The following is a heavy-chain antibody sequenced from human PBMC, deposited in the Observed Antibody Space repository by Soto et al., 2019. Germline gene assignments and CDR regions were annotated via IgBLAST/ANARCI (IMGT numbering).Heavy chain of an antibody. CDR3: ARDPLNYYDSSGSNFDY. J-gene: IGHJ4*02. D-gene: IGHD3-22*01. V-gene: IGHV1-18*01. CDR1: GYSFMKYG. Sequence: ASVKVSCKGFGYSFMKYGINWVRQAPGQGLEWMGWISAYNGNTNYAQKLQGRVTMTTDTSTSTAYMELRSLRSDDTAVYYCARDPLNYYDSSGSNFDYWGQGTLVTVSS. CDR2: ISAYNGNT.